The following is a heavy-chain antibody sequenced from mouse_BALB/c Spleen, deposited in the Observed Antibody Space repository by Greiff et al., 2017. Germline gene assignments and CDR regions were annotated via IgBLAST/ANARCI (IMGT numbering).Heavy chain of an antibody. CDR1: GFAFSSYD. V-gene: IGHV5-12-1*01. Sequence: DVHLVESGGGLVKPGGSLKLSCAASGFAFSSYDMSWVRQTPEKRLEWVAYISSGGGSTYYPDTVKGRFTISRDNAKNTLYLQMSSLKSEDTAMYYCARNYYYAMDYWGQGTSVTVSS. CDR3: ARNYYYAMDY. J-gene: IGHJ4*01. CDR2: ISSGGGST.